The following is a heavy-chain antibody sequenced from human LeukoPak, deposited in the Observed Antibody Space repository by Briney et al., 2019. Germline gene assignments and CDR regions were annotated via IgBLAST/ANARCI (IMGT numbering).Heavy chain of an antibody. J-gene: IGHJ3*02. D-gene: IGHD3-3*01. CDR3: GVVPRPDAFDI. Sequence: SETLSLTCTVSGGSISRYYWSWLRQPPGKGLEWIGYIYYSGSTNYNPSLTSRVTISVDTSKNQFSLKLSSVTAADTAVYYCGVVPRPDAFDIWGQGTMVTVSS. CDR1: GGSISRYY. V-gene: IGHV4-59*01. CDR2: IYYSGST.